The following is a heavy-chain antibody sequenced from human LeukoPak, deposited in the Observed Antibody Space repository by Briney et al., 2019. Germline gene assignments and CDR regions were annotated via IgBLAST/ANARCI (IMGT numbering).Heavy chain of an antibody. CDR1: GYTFTDYY. V-gene: IGHV1-69-2*01. Sequence: ASVKVSCKVSGYTFTDYYMHWVQQAPGKGLEWMGLVDPEDGETIYAEKFQGRVTITADTSTDTAYMELSSLRSEDTAVSRCATGGIAAAGQLDYWGQGTLVTVSS. J-gene: IGHJ4*02. D-gene: IGHD6-13*01. CDR2: VDPEDGET. CDR3: ATGGIAAAGQLDY.